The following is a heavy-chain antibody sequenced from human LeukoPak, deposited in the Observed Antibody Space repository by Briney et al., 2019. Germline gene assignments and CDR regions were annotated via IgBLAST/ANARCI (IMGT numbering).Heavy chain of an antibody. CDR3: ATDGGNHNFNY. D-gene: IGHD1-14*01. Sequence: ASVKVSCKASGFTFTDYYLRWVRQAPGQGLEWMGRIILNGGATNYAQKFQGRVTLTRDTSISTAYMELSRQTSDDTAVYYCATDGGNHNFNYWGQGTLVTVSS. V-gene: IGHV1-2*06. CDR2: IILNGGAT. J-gene: IGHJ4*02. CDR1: GFTFTDYY.